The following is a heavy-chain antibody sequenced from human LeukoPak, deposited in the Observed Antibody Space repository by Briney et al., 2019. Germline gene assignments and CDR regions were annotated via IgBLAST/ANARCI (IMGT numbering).Heavy chain of an antibody. J-gene: IGHJ4*02. CDR1: GFTFSTYG. CDR3: ARASGPIKKNRFDQ. Sequence: GGSLRLSCATSGFTFSTYGMEWVRQAPGKGLEWVAIIFSDGIRKYYADSVKGRFTISRDISRSTLYLEMNSLSAEGTAVYYCARASGPIKKNRFDQWGQGTLVTVSS. V-gene: IGHV3-30*12. CDR2: IFSDGIRK. D-gene: IGHD1-26*01.